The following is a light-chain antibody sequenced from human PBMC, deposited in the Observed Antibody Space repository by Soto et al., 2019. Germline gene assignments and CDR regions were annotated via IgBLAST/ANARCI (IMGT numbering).Light chain of an antibody. CDR3: QQYGSSPRT. V-gene: IGKV3-20*01. CDR2: DAS. CDR1: RSLSSTS. J-gene: IGKJ1*01. Sequence: EIVLTQSPGTLSLSPGVRAALSCRASRSLSSTSLAWYQQRPGQAPRLLIYDASSRATGIPDRFSGSGSGTDFTLTINRLEPDDFEVYYCQQYGSSPRTFGQGTKVEI.